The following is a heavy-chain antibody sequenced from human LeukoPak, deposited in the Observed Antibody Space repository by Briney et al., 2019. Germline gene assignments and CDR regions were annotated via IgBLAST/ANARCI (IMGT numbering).Heavy chain of an antibody. CDR3: ARSQGPSPNYYDSSGYYPLDY. CDR2: INPNSGGT. D-gene: IGHD3-22*01. Sequence: GASVKVSCKASGYTFTGYYMHWVRQAPGQGLEWMGWINPNSGGTNYAQKFQGWVTMTRDTSISTAYMELSRLRSDDTAVYYCARSQGPSPNYYDSSGYYPLDYWGQGTLVTVSS. J-gene: IGHJ4*02. V-gene: IGHV1-2*04. CDR1: GYTFTGYY.